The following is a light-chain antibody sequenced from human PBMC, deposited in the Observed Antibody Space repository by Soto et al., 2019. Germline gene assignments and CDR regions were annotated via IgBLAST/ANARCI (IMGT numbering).Light chain of an antibody. J-gene: IGLJ1*01. CDR2: EVS. Sequence: QSVLTQPAPVSGSPGQSITISCTGTSSDVGGFNYVSWYQQHPGKAPKLIIYEVSNRPSGVSTRFSGSKSGNTASLIISGLQAEDEAHYYCSSYTSNSPYVFGSGTKVTVL. CDR1: SSDVGGFNY. CDR3: SSYTSNSPYV. V-gene: IGLV2-14*01.